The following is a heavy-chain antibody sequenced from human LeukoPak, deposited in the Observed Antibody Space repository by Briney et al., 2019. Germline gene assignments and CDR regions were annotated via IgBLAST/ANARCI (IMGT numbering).Heavy chain of an antibody. CDR1: GGSISSGGYY. J-gene: IGHJ3*02. V-gene: IGHV4-31*03. D-gene: IGHD6-19*01. Sequence: SETLSLTCTVSGGSISSGGYYWSWIRQHPGKGLEWIGYIYYSGSTYYNPSLKSRVTISVDTSKNQFSLKLSSVTAADTAVYYCARVLAVAGPPDAFDIWGQGTMVTVSS. CDR3: ARVLAVAGPPDAFDI. CDR2: IYYSGST.